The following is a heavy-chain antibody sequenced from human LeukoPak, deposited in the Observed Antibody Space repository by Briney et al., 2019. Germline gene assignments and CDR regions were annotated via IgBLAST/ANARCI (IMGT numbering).Heavy chain of an antibody. CDR3: ARDYYYDSSGPHPNWFDP. CDR1: GGTFSSYA. J-gene: IGHJ5*02. D-gene: IGHD3-22*01. CDR2: IIPILGIA. V-gene: IGHV1-69*04. Sequence: SVKVSCKASGGTFSSYAISWVRQAPGQGLEWMGRIIPILGIANYAQKFQGRVTITADKSTSTAYMELSSLRSEDTAVYYCARDYYYDSSGPHPNWFDPWGQGTLVTVSS.